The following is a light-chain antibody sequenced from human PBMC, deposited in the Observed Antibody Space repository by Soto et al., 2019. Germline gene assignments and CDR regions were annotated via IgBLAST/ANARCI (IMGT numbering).Light chain of an antibody. CDR1: SSDLGSYNL. J-gene: IGLJ3*02. CDR2: EGS. Sequence: QSALTQPASVSGSPGQSITISCTGTSSDLGSYNLVSWYQQHPGKAPKVMIYEGSKRPSGVSNRFSGSKSDNTASLTISGLQAEDEADYYYCSYAGSSTWVFGGGTKLTVL. CDR3: CSYAGSSTWV. V-gene: IGLV2-23*01.